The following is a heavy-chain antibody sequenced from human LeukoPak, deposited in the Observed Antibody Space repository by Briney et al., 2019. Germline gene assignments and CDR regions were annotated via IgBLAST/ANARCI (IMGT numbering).Heavy chain of an antibody. CDR2: MNPNSGST. V-gene: IGHV1-8*01. J-gene: IGHJ6*02. CDR1: GYTFTSCD. D-gene: IGHD6-6*01. CDR3: ARSSSSGDYXYGMDV. Sequence: GASVKVSCKASGYTFTSCDINWVRQATGQGLEWMGWMNPNSGSTGYAQKFQGRVTMTRNTSISTAYMELSSLRSEDTAVYYCARSSSSGDYXYGMDVWGQGTTVTVSS.